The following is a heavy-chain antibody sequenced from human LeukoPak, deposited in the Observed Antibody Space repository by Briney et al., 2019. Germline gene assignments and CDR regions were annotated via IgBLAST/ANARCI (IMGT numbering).Heavy chain of an antibody. CDR3: ATEGIGAVVVFDY. CDR2: IIPIFGTA. D-gene: IGHD3-22*01. V-gene: IGHV1-69*13. J-gene: IGHJ4*02. Sequence: SVEVSCKASGGTFSSYAISWVRQAPGQGLQWMGGIIPIFGTANYAQKFQGRVTITADESTSTAYMELSSLSSEDTAVYYCATEGIGAVVVFDYWGQGTLVTVSS. CDR1: GGTFSSYA.